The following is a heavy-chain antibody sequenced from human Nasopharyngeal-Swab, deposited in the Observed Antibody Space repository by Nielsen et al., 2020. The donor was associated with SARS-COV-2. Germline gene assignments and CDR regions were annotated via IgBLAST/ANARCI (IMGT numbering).Heavy chain of an antibody. J-gene: IGHJ3*02. CDR1: GFTFSSYA. Sequence: GGSLRLSCAASGFTFSSYAMLWVRQAPGKGLEYVSAISSNGGSTYYANSVKGRFTISRDNSKNTLYLQMGSLRAEDMAVYYCARTRRATVTTGAFDIWGQGTMVTVSS. CDR2: ISSNGGST. V-gene: IGHV3-64*01. D-gene: IGHD4-11*01. CDR3: ARTRRATVTTGAFDI.